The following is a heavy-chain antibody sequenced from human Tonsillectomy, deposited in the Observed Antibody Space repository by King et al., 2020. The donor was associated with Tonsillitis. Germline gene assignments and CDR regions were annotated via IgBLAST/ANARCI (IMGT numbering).Heavy chain of an antibody. Sequence: VQLVESGGGVVQPGRSLRLSCAASGFTFSSYGMHWVRQAPGKGLEWVAVISYDGSNKYYADSVKGRFTISRDNSKNTLYLQMNSLRAEDTAVYYCAKDLFTFRSGGYFCVDYWGQGTLVPVSS. CDR1: GFTFSSYG. V-gene: IGHV3-30*18. CDR2: ISYDGSNK. CDR3: AKDLFTFRSGGYFCVDY. D-gene: IGHD1-26*01. J-gene: IGHJ4*02.